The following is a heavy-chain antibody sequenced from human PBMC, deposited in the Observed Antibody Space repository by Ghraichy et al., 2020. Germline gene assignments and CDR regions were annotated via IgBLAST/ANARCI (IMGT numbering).Heavy chain of an antibody. V-gene: IGHV4-59*08. Sequence: SETLSLTCTVPGDSMNTYYWSWIRQSPGKGLEWLGYNFYYASANYNPSLEGRATISIDTSKNQFSLRLSSVTAADTAVYYCVRLGLGHDMDVWGKGTRVIVS. D-gene: IGHD5/OR15-5a*01. CDR3: VRLGLGHDMDV. J-gene: IGHJ6*03. CDR2: NFYYASA. CDR1: GDSMNTYY.